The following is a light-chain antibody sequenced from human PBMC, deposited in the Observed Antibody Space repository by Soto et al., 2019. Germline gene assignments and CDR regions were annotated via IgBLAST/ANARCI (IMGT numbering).Light chain of an antibody. V-gene: IGKV4-1*01. CDR3: QQYYSTPWT. CDR1: QSVLYSSNNKNY. CDR2: WAS. Sequence: DIVMTQSPDSLAVSVGERATINCKSSQSVLYSSNNKNYLAWYQQKPGQPPKLLIYWASTRESGVPDRFSGSGSGTDFTLTISSLQAEDVAVYYCQQYYSTPWTFGQGTKVKIK. J-gene: IGKJ1*01.